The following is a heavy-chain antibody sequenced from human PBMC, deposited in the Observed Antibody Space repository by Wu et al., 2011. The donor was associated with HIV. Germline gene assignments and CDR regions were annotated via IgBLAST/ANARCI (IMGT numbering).Heavy chain of an antibody. CDR3: ARAPAATYYMDV. J-gene: IGHJ6*03. CDR2: INPNSGGT. V-gene: IGHV1-2*02. CDR1: GYTFIGYY. Sequence: QVQLVQSGAEVKKPGASVKVSCKASGYTFIGYYMHWVRQAPGQGLEWMGWINPNSGGTSYAQKFQGRVTMTRDTSISTAYMELSRLRSDDTAMYYCARAPAATYYMDVWGKGTTVTVSS. D-gene: IGHD2-2*01.